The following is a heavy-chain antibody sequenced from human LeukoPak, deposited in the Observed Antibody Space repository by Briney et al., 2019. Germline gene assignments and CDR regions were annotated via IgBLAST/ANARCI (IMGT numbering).Heavy chain of an antibody. V-gene: IGHV3-66*02. Sequence: GGSLRLSCAASGFTVSSNYMSWVRQAPGKGLEWVSVIYSGGSTYYADSVKGRLTISRDNSKNTLYLQMNSLRAEDTAVYYCARGKNWNYGYYGMDVWGQGTTVTVSS. D-gene: IGHD1-7*01. J-gene: IGHJ6*02. CDR1: GFTVSSNY. CDR3: ARGKNWNYGYYGMDV. CDR2: IYSGGST.